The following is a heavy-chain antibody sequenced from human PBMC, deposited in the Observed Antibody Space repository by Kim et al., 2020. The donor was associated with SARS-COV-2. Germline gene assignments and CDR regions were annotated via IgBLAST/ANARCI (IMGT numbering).Heavy chain of an antibody. Sequence: NYNPSLQSRVTISVDTSKNQFSLKVNSVTAADTAVYYCARWVTGDGILDDWGQGTLVTVSS. CDR3: ARWVTGDGILDD. D-gene: IGHD2-21*02. J-gene: IGHJ4*02. V-gene: IGHV4-34*01.